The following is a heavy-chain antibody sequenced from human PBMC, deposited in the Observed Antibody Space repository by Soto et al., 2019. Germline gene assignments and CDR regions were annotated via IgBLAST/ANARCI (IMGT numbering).Heavy chain of an antibody. CDR2: IYPSDSET. CDR3: AEPLGPGAFEI. Sequence: GESLKISCKGSGYNFARNWIGWVRQMPGKGLEWMGNIYPSDSETRLSPSLQGQVTISADTSISTAYLQWSSLKASDTAMYYCAEPLGPGAFEIWGQGTMVTVSS. V-gene: IGHV5-51*01. J-gene: IGHJ3*02. CDR1: GYNFARNW.